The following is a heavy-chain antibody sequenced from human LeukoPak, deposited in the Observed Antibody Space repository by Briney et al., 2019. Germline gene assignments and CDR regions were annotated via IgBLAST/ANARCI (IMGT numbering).Heavy chain of an antibody. J-gene: IGHJ4*02. CDR1: GGTFSSYA. D-gene: IGHD5-12*01. V-gene: IGHV1-69*06. CDR2: IIPIFGTA. Sequence: SSVKVSCKASGGTFSSYAISRVRQAPGQGLEWMGGIIPIFGTANYAQKFQGRVTITADKSTSTAYMELSSLRSEDTAVYYCAGGDIVAYYFDYWGQGTLVTVSS. CDR3: AGGDIVAYYFDY.